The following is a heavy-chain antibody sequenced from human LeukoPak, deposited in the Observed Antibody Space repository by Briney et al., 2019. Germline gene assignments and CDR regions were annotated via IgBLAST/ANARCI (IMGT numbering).Heavy chain of an antibody. CDR3: ARVAYSAYDYPTLLPPFDY. D-gene: IGHD5-12*01. Sequence: GGSLRLSCAASGFTFDDYGMSWVRQAPGKGLEWVSGINWNGGSTAYADSVKGRFTISRDNPKNSLYLQMNSLRAEDTALYSCARVAYSAYDYPTLLPPFDYWGQGTLVTVSS. J-gene: IGHJ4*02. V-gene: IGHV3-20*04. CDR1: GFTFDDYG. CDR2: INWNGGST.